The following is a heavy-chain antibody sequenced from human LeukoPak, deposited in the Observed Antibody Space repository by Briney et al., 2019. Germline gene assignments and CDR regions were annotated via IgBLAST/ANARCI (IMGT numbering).Heavy chain of an antibody. CDR1: GGSISSGSYY. CDR3: ARGLTTVTPLYYYYYMDV. J-gene: IGHJ6*03. D-gene: IGHD4-17*01. V-gene: IGHV4-61*01. Sequence: TTSETLSLTCTVSGGSISSGSYYWSWIRQPPGKGLEWIGYIYYSGSTNYNPSLKSRVTISVDTSKNQFSLKLSSVTAADTAVYYCARGLTTVTPLYYYYYMDVWGKGTTVTVSS. CDR2: IYYSGST.